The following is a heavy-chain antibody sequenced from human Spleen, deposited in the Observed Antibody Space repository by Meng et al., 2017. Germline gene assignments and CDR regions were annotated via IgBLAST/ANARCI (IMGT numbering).Heavy chain of an antibody. CDR1: GGSISGYY. V-gene: IGHV4-4*07. J-gene: IGHJ1*01. D-gene: IGHD3-10*01. CDR3: ARGIRGDEQYFQH. Sequence: QVQPQESGPGLVKPSETLYLTCTGSGGSISGYYWSWIRQSAGKGLEWIGRIFSSGSTNYNPSLRSRLTMSVDTSKNQFSLKLRSVTAADTAVYYCARGIRGDEQYFQHWGQGTLVTVSS. CDR2: IFSSGST.